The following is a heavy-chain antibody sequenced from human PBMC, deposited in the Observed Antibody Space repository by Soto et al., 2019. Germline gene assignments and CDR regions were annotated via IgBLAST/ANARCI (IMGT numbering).Heavy chain of an antibody. Sequence: EVQLVESGGGLVKPGGSLRLSCAASRFTFSNAWMSWVRQAPGKGLEWVGRIKSKTDGGTTDYAAPVKGRFTISRDDSKNTLYLQMNSLKTEDTAVYYCTTGIAARRGPGPWGQGTLVTVSS. CDR1: RFTFSNAW. V-gene: IGHV3-15*01. D-gene: IGHD6-6*01. CDR2: IKSKTDGGTT. CDR3: TTGIAARRGPGP. J-gene: IGHJ5*02.